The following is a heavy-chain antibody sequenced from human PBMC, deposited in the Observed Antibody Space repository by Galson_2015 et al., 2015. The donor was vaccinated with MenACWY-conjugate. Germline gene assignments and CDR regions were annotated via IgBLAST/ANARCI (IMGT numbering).Heavy chain of an antibody. D-gene: IGHD6-13*01. V-gene: IGHV3-74*03. Sequence: SLRLSCAVSGFTFRNYWMTWVRQAPGKGLECVSRICAGGISIMYGDSVRGRFTISGDDAENTLYLQMDSLRADDTAVYFCVRDSSWWRGMDIWGQGTTVTVSS. CDR2: ICAGGISI. CDR1: GFTFRNYW. J-gene: IGHJ6*02. CDR3: VRDSSWWRGMDI.